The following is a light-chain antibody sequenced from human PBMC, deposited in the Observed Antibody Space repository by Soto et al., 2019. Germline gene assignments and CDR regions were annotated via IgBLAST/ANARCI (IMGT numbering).Light chain of an antibody. CDR2: DAS. CDR1: QSVSSY. CDR3: QQRSSWPRLT. Sequence: EIVLTQSPATLSLSPGGRAALSCRASQSVSSYLAWYQQKPGQAPRLLIYDASNRATGIPARFSGSGSGTDFTLTISSLEPEDFAVYYCQQRSSWPRLTFGGGTKVEIK. V-gene: IGKV3-11*01. J-gene: IGKJ4*01.